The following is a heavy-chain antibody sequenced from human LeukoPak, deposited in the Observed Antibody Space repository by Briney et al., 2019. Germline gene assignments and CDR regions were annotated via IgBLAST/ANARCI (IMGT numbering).Heavy chain of an antibody. J-gene: IGHJ5*01. CDR2: ITGNSDSV. D-gene: IGHD3-9*01. CDR1: GFSFDDYA. Sequence: GGSLRLSCAASGFSFDDYAMHWVRQPPGKGLEWVSGITGNSDSVGYADSVKGRFTISRDNAKNSLFLQMNSLSADDTAFYYCAKGLYYDILTGNYFDSWGQGTLVTVSS. V-gene: IGHV3-9*01. CDR3: AKGLYYDILTGNYFDS.